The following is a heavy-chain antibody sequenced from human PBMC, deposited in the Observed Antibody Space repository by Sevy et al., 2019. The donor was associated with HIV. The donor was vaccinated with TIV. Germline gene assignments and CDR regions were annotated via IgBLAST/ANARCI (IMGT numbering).Heavy chain of an antibody. CDR2: INQDGNEK. CDR1: GFTFSDSW. D-gene: IGHD3-3*01. J-gene: IGHJ4*02. Sequence: GGSLRLSCAASGFTFSDSWMHWLRQAPGKGLEWVADINQDGNEKYYVDSVKGRFTISRDNAKNSLYLQMNSLRDDDTAVYYCATFSVGYWGQRTLVTVSS. V-gene: IGHV3-7*01. CDR3: ATFSVGY.